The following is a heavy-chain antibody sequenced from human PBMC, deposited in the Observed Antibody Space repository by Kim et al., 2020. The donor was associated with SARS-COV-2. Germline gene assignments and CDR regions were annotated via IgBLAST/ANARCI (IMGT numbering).Heavy chain of an antibody. D-gene: IGHD6-19*01. Sequence: GGSLRLSCAASGFTFSSYAMHWVRQAPGKGLEWVAVISYDGSNKYFADSVKGRFTISRDNSKNMLYLQMRADDTAVYYCARDSFYGLPPKAVAEMDVWGQGTTVTVSS. CDR2: ISYDGSNK. V-gene: IGHV3-30*04. CDR3: ARDSFYGLPPKAVAEMDV. J-gene: IGHJ6*02. CDR1: GFTFSSYA.